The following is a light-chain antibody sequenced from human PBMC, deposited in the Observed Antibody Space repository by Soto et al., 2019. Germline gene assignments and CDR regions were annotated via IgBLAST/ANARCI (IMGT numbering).Light chain of an antibody. CDR2: GNS. CDR3: QSYDSSRSGWV. Sequence: QSVLTQPPSVSGAPGQRVTISCTGSSSNIGAGYDVHWYQQLPGTAPKLLIYGNSNRPSGVPDRFSGSKSGTSASLAITGLQAEDEAEYYCQSYDSSRSGWVFGEGTKVTVL. J-gene: IGLJ3*02. CDR1: SSNIGAGYD. V-gene: IGLV1-40*01.